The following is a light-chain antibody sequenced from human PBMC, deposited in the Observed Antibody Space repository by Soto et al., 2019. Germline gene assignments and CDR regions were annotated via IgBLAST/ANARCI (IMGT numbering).Light chain of an antibody. CDR1: QSVSSSY. CDR2: GAS. J-gene: IGKJ2*01. CDR3: QPYGSSPYT. Sequence: EIVLTQSPGTLSLSPGERATLSCRASQSVSSSYLAWYQQKPGQAPRLLIYGASSRATGIPDRFSGSGSGTDFTLTISRREPEDFAVYHCQPYGSSPYTFGQGTKLEIK. V-gene: IGKV3-20*01.